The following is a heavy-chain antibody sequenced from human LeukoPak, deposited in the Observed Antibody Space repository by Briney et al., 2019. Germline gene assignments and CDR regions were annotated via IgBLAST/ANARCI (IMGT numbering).Heavy chain of an antibody. CDR2: INHSGST. V-gene: IGHV4-34*01. Sequence: TSETLSLTCAVYGGSFSGYYWSWIRQPPGKGLEWIGEINHSGSTNYNPSLKSRVTISVDTSKNQFSLKLSSVTAADTAVYYCARGGRLFTYYCGYRNWFDPWGQGTLVTVSS. CDR3: ARGGRLFTYYCGYRNWFDP. CDR1: GGSFSGYY. D-gene: IGHD3-10*01. J-gene: IGHJ5*02.